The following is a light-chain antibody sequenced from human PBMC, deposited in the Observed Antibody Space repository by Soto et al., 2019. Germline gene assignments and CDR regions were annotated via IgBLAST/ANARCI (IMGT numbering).Light chain of an antibody. V-gene: IGLV2-14*01. Sequence: QSALTQPASVSGSPGQSITLSCTGTSSDIAAYNYVSWYQQHPGKVPKLLIYEVTNRPSGVSNRFSGSKSGNTASLTISGLQTEDEADYYCSSYAGSNNFVFGTGTKVTVL. CDR2: EVT. J-gene: IGLJ1*01. CDR3: SSYAGSNNFV. CDR1: SSDIAAYNY.